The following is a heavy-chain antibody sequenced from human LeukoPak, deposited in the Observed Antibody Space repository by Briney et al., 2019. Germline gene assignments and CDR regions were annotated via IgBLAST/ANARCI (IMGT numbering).Heavy chain of an antibody. J-gene: IGHJ3*02. Sequence: GGSLRLSCAASGFTFSSYGMSWVRQAPGKGLEWVSAISGSGGSTYYADSVKGRFTISRDNPKNTLYLQMNSLRAEDTAVYYCARDGGQYYYGSGYAFDIWGQGTMVTVSS. CDR2: ISGSGGST. CDR3: ARDGGQYYYGSGYAFDI. D-gene: IGHD3-10*01. CDR1: GFTFSSYG. V-gene: IGHV3-23*01.